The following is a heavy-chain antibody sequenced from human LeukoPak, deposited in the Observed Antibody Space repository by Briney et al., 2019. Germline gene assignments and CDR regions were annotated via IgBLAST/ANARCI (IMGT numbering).Heavy chain of an antibody. Sequence: GGSLRLSCAASGFTFSSYSMNWVRQAPGKGLEWVSSISSSGYYIYYADSLKGRFTISRDNAKNSLYLQMNSLRAEDTAVYYCATLGVRGAPYYFDYWGQGTLVTVSS. CDR3: ATLGVRGAPYYFDY. V-gene: IGHV3-21*01. CDR2: ISSSGYYI. J-gene: IGHJ4*02. CDR1: GFTFSSYS. D-gene: IGHD3-10*01.